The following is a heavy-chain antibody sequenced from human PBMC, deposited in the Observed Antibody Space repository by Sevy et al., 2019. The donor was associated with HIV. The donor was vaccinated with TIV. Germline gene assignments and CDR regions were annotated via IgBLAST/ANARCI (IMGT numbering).Heavy chain of an antibody. CDR2: INPNNGGT. Sequence: ASVKVSCRASGYTFTDYYLHWVRQAPGQGLEWMGWINPNNGGTEYAQRFQGRVAMTRDTSISTVYMELSRLRSDDTAVYYCASGGSGDVWNYGYYYYGMDVWGQGTTVTVSS. D-gene: IGHD3-3*01. J-gene: IGHJ6*02. CDR3: ASGGSGDVWNYGYYYYGMDV. V-gene: IGHV1-2*02. CDR1: GYTFTDYY.